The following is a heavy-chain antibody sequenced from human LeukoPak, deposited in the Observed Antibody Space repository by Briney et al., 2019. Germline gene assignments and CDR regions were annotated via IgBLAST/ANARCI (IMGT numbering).Heavy chain of an antibody. D-gene: IGHD1-26*01. CDR1: GGTFRRYA. Sequence: ASVKVSCKASGGTFRRYAMSWVRQAPGQGLEWMGWISAYNGNTNYAQKLQGRVTMTTDTSTSTAYMELRSLRSDDTAVYYCARVFPPSVGAPTFDYWGQGTLVTVSS. J-gene: IGHJ4*02. CDR2: ISAYNGNT. CDR3: ARVFPPSVGAPTFDY. V-gene: IGHV1-18*01.